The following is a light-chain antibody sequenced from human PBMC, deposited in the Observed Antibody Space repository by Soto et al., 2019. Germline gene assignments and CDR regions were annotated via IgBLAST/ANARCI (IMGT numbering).Light chain of an antibody. J-gene: IGKJ1*01. CDR3: QQRSNWPT. Sequence: IVLTQSPATLSLSPGERATLSCRASQSVGSYLAWYQRKPGQAPRLLIYDASNRATGIPARFSGSGSGTDFTLTISSLESEDFAVYYCQQRSNWPTFGQGTKVDIK. V-gene: IGKV3-11*01. CDR1: QSVGSY. CDR2: DAS.